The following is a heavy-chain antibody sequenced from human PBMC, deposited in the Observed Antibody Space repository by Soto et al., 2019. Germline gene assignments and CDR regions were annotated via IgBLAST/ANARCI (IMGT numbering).Heavy chain of an antibody. Sequence: QVKLVQSGAEVKEPGASVKVSCKASGYTFSTYDINWLRQAPGQGLEWMGWISTKNGNTKYEQKFQGRVTMTTDTSTSTAYLELRSLTPDAAAVYDCARAIARGSGYYYWFDPWGQGTLVTVSS. J-gene: IGHJ5*02. CDR1: GYTFSTYD. CDR3: ARAIARGSGYYYWFDP. D-gene: IGHD3-22*01. V-gene: IGHV1-18*01. CDR2: ISTKNGNT.